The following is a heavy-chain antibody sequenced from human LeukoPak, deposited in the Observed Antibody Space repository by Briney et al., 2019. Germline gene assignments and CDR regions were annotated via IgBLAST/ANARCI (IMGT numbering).Heavy chain of an antibody. D-gene: IGHD3/OR15-3a*01. J-gene: IGHJ1*01. CDR3: SDSNFQH. CDR1: GFTFTSYH. Sequence: GGSLRLSCTASGFTFTSYHINWVRQAPGKGLEWVANIKQDGGEKSFVDSVKGRFTISRDIAKNSLYLQMNSLRPDDTAVYYCSDSNFQHWGRGTLVTVSS. V-gene: IGHV3-7*01. CDR2: IKQDGGEK.